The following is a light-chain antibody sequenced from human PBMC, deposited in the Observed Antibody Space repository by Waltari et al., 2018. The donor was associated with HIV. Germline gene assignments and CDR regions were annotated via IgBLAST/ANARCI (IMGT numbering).Light chain of an antibody. CDR3: QQHSTWPRT. V-gene: IGKV3-11*01. CDR2: YAA. CDR1: QSDSTA. Sequence: EVVLTQSPATLSLSPWESATLSCRASQSDSTALAWYQQKPGQAPRLLMSYAANRATGIPARFGGSGSGTDFTLTISSLEPEDFAGYYCQQHSTWPRTFGGGTTVEIK. J-gene: IGKJ4*01.